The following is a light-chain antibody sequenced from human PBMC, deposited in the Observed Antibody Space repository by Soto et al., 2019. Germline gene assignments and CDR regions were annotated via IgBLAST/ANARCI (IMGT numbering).Light chain of an antibody. CDR1: SWHSSYI. Sequence: QSVLTQSSSASASLGSSVKLTCTLRSWHSSYIIAWHQQQPGKAPRYLMNLEGRGSYNKGSGVPDRFSGSSSGADRYLTISNLQFEDEADYYCETWDSHTWVFGGGTQLTVL. V-gene: IGLV4-60*02. CDR2: LEGRGSY. CDR3: ETWDSHTWV. J-gene: IGLJ3*02.